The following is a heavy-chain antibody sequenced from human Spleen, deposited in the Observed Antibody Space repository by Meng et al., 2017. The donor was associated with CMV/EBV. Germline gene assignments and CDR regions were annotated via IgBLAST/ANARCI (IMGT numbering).Heavy chain of an antibody. J-gene: IGHJ6*02. V-gene: IGHV3-21*01. D-gene: IGHD3-3*01. CDR2: ISSSSSYI. CDR3: ARVRITIFGVVIIPHSYYYGMDV. CDR1: GFTFSSYS. Sequence: GGSLRLSCAASGFTFSSYSMNWVRQAPGKGLEWVSSISSSSSYIYYADSVKGRFTISRDNAKNSLYLQMNSLRAEDTAVYYCARVRITIFGVVIIPHSYYYGMDVWGQGTTVTVSS.